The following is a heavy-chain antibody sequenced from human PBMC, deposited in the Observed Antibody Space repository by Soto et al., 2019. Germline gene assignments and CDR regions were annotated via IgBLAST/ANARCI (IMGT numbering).Heavy chain of an antibody. D-gene: IGHD1-26*01. V-gene: IGHV4-59*01. CDR1: GASISSYY. CDR2: IYYSGST. CDR3: AGSSGSYHADY. Sequence: QVQLQESGPGLVKPSETLSLTCTVSGASISSYYWSWIRQPPGKGLEWIGYIYYSGSTNYNPSLKSRVTISVDTSKNQFSLKLSSVTAADTAVYYCAGSSGSYHADYWGQGTLVTVSS. J-gene: IGHJ4*02.